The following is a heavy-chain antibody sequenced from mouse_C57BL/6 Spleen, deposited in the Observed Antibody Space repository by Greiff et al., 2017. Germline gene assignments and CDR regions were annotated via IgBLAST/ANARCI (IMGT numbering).Heavy chain of an antibody. CDR3: ARKDYYGSCFY. J-gene: IGHJ2*01. CDR1: GYTFTSYW. D-gene: IGHD1-1*01. V-gene: IGHV1-53*01. CDR2: INPSNGGT. Sequence: VQLQQPGTELVKPGASVKLSCKASGYTFTSYWMHWVKQRPGQGLEWIGNINPSNGGTNYNEKFKRKATLTVDKSSSTAYMQLSSLTSEDSAVDYCARKDYYGSCFYWGQGTTLTVSS.